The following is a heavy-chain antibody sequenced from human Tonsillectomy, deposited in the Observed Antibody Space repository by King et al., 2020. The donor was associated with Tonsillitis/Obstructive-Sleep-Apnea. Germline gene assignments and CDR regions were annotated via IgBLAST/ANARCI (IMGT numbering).Heavy chain of an antibody. Sequence: VQLVESGGGLVKPGESLSLSCVASGFTFSDAWMSWVRQAPGKGVEWVGRIKSKPDGGTTDYAAPVKGRFTVSRDDSKDTLYLQMNSLKTEDTAVYYCTTPSGYYIHYWGQGTLVTVSS. J-gene: IGHJ4*02. D-gene: IGHD3-3*01. CDR3: TTPSGYYIHY. CDR1: GFTFSDAW. CDR2: IKSKPDGGTT. V-gene: IGHV3-15*01.